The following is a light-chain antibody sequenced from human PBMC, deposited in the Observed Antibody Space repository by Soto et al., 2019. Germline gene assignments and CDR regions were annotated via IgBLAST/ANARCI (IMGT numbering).Light chain of an antibody. CDR3: QQLNSYPLT. CDR2: AAS. J-gene: IGKJ4*01. CDR1: QAISSY. V-gene: IGKV1-9*01. Sequence: IQLTQSPSFLSASVGDRVTITCRASQAISSYLPWYQQKPGKAPKLLIYAASTLQSGVPSRFSGSGSGTEFTLTISSLQPEDFATYYCQQLNSYPLTFGGGTKVEIK.